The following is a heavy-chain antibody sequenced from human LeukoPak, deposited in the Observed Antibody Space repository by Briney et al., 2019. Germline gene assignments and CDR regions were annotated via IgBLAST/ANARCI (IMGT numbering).Heavy chain of an antibody. D-gene: IGHD6-19*01. J-gene: IGHJ5*02. V-gene: IGHV1-46*01. Sequence: ASVKVSCKASGYTFTDYYVHWVRQAPGLGLEWKGIINPLRGITIYAQKFQGRVTMTSDTSTNTVYMELSSLISEDTAVYYCTRTIGYRPVAGLKEKWFDPWGQGTLVTVSS. CDR1: GYTFTDYY. CDR2: INPLRGIT. CDR3: TRTIGYRPVAGLKEKWFDP.